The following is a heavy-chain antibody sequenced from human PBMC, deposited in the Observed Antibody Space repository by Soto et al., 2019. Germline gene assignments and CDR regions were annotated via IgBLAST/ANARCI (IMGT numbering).Heavy chain of an antibody. CDR2: IKSKTDGGTT. Sequence: GGSLRLSCAASGFTFSNAWMNWVRQAPGKGLEWVGRIKSKTDGGTTDYAAPVKGRFTISRDDSKNTLYLQMNSLKTEDTAVYYCTTEGAQLVMINAFDIWGQGTMVTVSS. V-gene: IGHV3-15*07. J-gene: IGHJ3*02. CDR3: TTEGAQLVMINAFDI. D-gene: IGHD3-16*01. CDR1: GFTFSNAW.